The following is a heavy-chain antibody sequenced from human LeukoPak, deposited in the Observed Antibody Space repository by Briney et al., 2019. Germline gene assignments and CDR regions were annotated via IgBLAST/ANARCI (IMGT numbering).Heavy chain of an antibody. CDR3: ARGVGATRFIAFDI. Sequence: ASVKVSCKASGGTFSSYAISRVRQAPGQGLEWMGGIIPIFGTANYAQKFQGRVTITADKSTSTAYMELSSLRSEDTAVYYCARGVGATRFIAFDIWGQGTMVTVSS. CDR2: IIPIFGTA. CDR1: GGTFSSYA. D-gene: IGHD1-26*01. V-gene: IGHV1-69*06. J-gene: IGHJ3*02.